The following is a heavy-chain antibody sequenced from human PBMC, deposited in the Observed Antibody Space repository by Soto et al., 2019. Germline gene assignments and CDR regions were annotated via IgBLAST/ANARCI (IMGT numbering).Heavy chain of an antibody. V-gene: IGHV3-23*01. D-gene: IGHD3-22*01. Sequence: EVQLLESGGDLIQPGGSLRLSCAASGFTFNIYAMTWVRQAPGKGLEWVSAISRYGDFTYYADSVEGRFTISRDNSKNTQYLQMNSLRAEDTAVYYFAKDRYMDHDSRGYLFDNWGQGTLVTVSS. J-gene: IGHJ4*02. CDR3: AKDRYMDHDSRGYLFDN. CDR1: GFTFNIYA. CDR2: ISRYGDFT.